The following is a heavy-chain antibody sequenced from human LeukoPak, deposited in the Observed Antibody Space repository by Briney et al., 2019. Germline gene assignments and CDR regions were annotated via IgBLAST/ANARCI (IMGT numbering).Heavy chain of an antibody. D-gene: IGHD1-26*01. Sequence: GRSLRLSCAASGFTFDDYAMHWVRHAPGKGPEWVSGISCNSGSIGYADSVKGRFTISRDNAKNSLYLQMNSLRAEDTAVYYGARDQIVGATLYYYYYMDVWGKGTTVTVSS. V-gene: IGHV3-9*01. CDR1: GFTFDDYA. CDR2: ISCNSGSI. CDR3: ARDQIVGATLYYYYYMDV. J-gene: IGHJ6*03.